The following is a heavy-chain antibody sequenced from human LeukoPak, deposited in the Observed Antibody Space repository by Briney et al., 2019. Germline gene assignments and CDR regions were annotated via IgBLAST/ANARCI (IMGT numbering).Heavy chain of an antibody. Sequence: PGGSLRLSCAASGFTFSSYAMSWVRQAPGKGLEWVSAISGSGGSTYYANSVEGRFTISRDNSKNTLYLQMNSLRAEDTAVYYCAKDLDYGGNFDYWGQGTLVTVSS. CDR2: ISGSGGST. J-gene: IGHJ4*02. D-gene: IGHD4-23*01. CDR1: GFTFSSYA. CDR3: AKDLDYGGNFDY. V-gene: IGHV3-23*01.